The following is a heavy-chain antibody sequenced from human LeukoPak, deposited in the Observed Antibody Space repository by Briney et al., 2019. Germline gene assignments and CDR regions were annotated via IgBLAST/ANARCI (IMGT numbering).Heavy chain of an antibody. CDR1: GGSISSGSYY. J-gene: IGHJ6*03. Sequence: SSQTLSLTCTVSGGSISSGSYYWSWIRQPPGKGLEWIGAIFPSGKTNYRPSLKSRVTISVDTSKNQFSLKMSSVTAADTAVYFCARGGPPGYYYDYYMDVWGKGTTVTISS. CDR2: IFPSGKT. CDR3: ARGGPPGYYYDYYMDV. V-gene: IGHV4-61*01.